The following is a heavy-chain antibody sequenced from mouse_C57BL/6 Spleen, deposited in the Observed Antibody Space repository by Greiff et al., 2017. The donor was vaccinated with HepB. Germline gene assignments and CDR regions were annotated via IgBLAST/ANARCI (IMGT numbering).Heavy chain of an antibody. Sequence: EVNVVESGGGLVKPGGSLKLSCAASGFTFSSYAMSWVRQTPEKRLEWVATISDGGSYTYYPDNVKGRFTISRDNAKNNLYLQMSHLKSEDTAMYYCARGVTTVVERDWYFDVWGTGTTVTVSS. J-gene: IGHJ1*03. D-gene: IGHD1-1*01. CDR3: ARGVTTVVERDWYFDV. CDR2: ISDGGSYT. CDR1: GFTFSSYA. V-gene: IGHV5-4*03.